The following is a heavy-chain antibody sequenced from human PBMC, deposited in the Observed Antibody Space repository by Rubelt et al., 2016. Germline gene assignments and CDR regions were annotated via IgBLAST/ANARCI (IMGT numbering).Heavy chain of an antibody. CDR2: IYYSGST. CDR1: GGSISSSSYY. J-gene: IGHJ5*02. V-gene: IGHV4-39*01. Sequence: QLQLQESGPGLVKPSETLSLTCTVSGGSISSSSYYWGWIRQPPGKGLEWIGSIYYSGSTYYNPSLKGRVTIAVDTSKNQFSRKLSSVTAADTAVYYCARSSDIVVVPAAHNWFDPWGQGTLVTVSS. D-gene: IGHD2-2*01. CDR3: ARSSDIVVVPAAHNWFDP.